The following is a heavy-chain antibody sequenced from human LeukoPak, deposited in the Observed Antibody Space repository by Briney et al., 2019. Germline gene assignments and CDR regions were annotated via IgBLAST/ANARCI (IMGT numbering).Heavy chain of an antibody. V-gene: IGHV3-23*01. D-gene: IGHD4-11*01. CDR2: ISGSGGST. J-gene: IGHJ4*02. CDR1: GFTFTGYA. CDR3: AKDLAVTTPSVSGNFDY. Sequence: PGGSMRLSCAASGFTFTGYAMSWVRQAPGKGLEWVSAISGSGGSTYYADSVKGRFTISRDNSKNTLYLQTNSLRAEDTAVYYCAKDLAVTTPSVSGNFDYWGQGTLVTVSS.